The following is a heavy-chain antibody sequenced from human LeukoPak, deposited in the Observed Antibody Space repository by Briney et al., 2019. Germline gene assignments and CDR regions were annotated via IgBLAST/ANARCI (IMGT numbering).Heavy chain of an antibody. Sequence: GGSLRLSCAASGFTLSNFWMNWVRQAPGKGLEWVSVIYSGGSTYYADSVKGRFIISRDNFKNTLYLQMNSLRAEDTAVYFCAGGGAAAGIFDNWGQGTLVTVSS. CDR1: GFTLSNFW. CDR3: AGGGAAAGIFDN. D-gene: IGHD6-13*01. J-gene: IGHJ4*02. V-gene: IGHV3-66*01. CDR2: IYSGGST.